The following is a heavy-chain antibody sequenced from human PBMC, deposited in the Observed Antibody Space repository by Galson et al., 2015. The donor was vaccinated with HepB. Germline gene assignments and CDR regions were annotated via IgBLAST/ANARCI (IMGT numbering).Heavy chain of an antibody. CDR3: AKDYQVGS. J-gene: IGHJ4*02. V-gene: IGHV3-23*01. D-gene: IGHD3-10*01. Sequence: LRLSCAASGFTFSNYGMSWVRQAPGKGLGWVSLISGSGGNTYYADSVKGRFTISRDNSKNTLYLQMNSLRDEDTAVYYCAKDYQVGSWGQGTLVTVSS. CDR1: GFTFSNYG. CDR2: ISGSGGNT.